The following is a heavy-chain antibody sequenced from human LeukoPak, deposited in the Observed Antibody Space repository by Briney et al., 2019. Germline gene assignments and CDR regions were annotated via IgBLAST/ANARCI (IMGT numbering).Heavy chain of an antibody. CDR1: GFTFSSYG. CDR3: ARDQGYYYMDV. CDR2: IWYDGSNK. V-gene: IGHV3-33*01. Sequence: PGGSLRLSCAASGFTFSSYGMHWVRQAPGKGLEWVAVIWYDGSNKYYADSVKGRFTISRDNSKNTLYLQMNSLRAEDTAVYYCARDQGYYYMDVWGKGTTVTVSS. J-gene: IGHJ6*03.